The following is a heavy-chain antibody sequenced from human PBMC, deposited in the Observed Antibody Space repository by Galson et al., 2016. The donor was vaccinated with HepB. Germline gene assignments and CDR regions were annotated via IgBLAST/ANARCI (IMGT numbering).Heavy chain of an antibody. J-gene: IGHJ4*02. Sequence: LRLSCAASGFTFSTYAMSWVRQAPGKALEWLARIDWDDDKYYSKSLKTRLTISKDTSKNQVVLRMTNTDPADTATYFCARLIESYYLDHWGQGSRVTVSS. D-gene: IGHD5-24*01. V-gene: IGHV2-70*11. CDR1: GFTFSTYAM. CDR2: IDWDDDK. CDR3: ARLIESYYLDH.